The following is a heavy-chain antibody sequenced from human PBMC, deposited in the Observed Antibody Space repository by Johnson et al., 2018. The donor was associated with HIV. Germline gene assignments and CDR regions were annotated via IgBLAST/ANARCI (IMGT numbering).Heavy chain of an antibody. CDR2: ISWYSGSI. CDR3: ARDGGIATALDGFDI. Sequence: VQLVESGGGVVRPGGSLRVSCAASGFTFDDYAMHWVRQAPGKGLEWVSGISWYSGSIGYADSVQGRFTISRDTSKNTLYLQMNSLRSEDTAVYYCARDGGIATALDGFDIWGQGTMVTVSS. CDR1: GFTFDDYA. V-gene: IGHV3-9*01. D-gene: IGHD6-13*01. J-gene: IGHJ3*02.